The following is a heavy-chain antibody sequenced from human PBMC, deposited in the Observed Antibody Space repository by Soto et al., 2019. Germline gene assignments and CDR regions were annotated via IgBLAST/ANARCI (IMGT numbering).Heavy chain of an antibody. J-gene: IGHJ4*02. Sequence: GGSLRLSCAASGFTFSTYSMNWVRQAPGKGLEWVSYISSSSSTIFYTDSVKGRFTVSRDNAKNSLYLQMNSLRAEDTAVYYCARLTYYYDSSGRPAYWGQGTRVTVTS. CDR1: GFTFSTYS. D-gene: IGHD3-22*01. CDR3: ARLTYYYDSSGRPAY. V-gene: IGHV3-48*01. CDR2: ISSSSSTI.